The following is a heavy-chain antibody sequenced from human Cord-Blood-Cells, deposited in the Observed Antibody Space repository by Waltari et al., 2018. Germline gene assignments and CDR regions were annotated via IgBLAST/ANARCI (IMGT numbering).Heavy chain of an antibody. CDR2: TYYRSKCYN. CDR3: ASGRLIAAAGKESDAFDI. Sequence: QVQLQQSGPGLVKPSQTLSLTCALSGDSVSSNSAAWNWIRQSPSRGLEWLGKTYYRSKCYNDYAVSVKSRITINPDTSKNQFSLQLNSVTPEDTAVYYCASGRLIAAAGKESDAFDIWGQGTMVTVSS. J-gene: IGHJ3*02. V-gene: IGHV6-1*01. CDR1: GDSVSSNSAA. D-gene: IGHD6-13*01.